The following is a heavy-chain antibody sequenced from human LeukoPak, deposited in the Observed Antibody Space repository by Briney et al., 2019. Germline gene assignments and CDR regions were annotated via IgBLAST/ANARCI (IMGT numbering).Heavy chain of an antibody. Sequence: SETLSLTCAVYGGSFSGYYWSWTRQPPGKGLEWIGEINHSGSTNYNPSLKSRVTISVDTSKNQFSLKLSSVTAADTAVYYCALRAHIIAVAGSFDYWGQGTLVTVSS. J-gene: IGHJ4*02. CDR2: INHSGST. CDR3: ALRAHIIAVAGSFDY. V-gene: IGHV4-34*01. D-gene: IGHD6-19*01. CDR1: GGSFSGYY.